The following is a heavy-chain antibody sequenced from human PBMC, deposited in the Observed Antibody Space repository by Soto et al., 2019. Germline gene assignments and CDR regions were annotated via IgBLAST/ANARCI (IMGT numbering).Heavy chain of an antibody. J-gene: IGHJ4*02. CDR1: GFTFSSYG. CDR2: ISNDGSNK. D-gene: IGHD3-22*01. Sequence: QVQLVESGGGVVPPGRSLRLSCAASGFTFSSYGMHWVRQAPGKGLEWVAVISNDGSNKYYADSVKGRFTISRDKSKITLDLQMNSLRAEDTAVYYCAKECVYDSSGWSFHYWGQGTLVTVSS. V-gene: IGHV3-30*18. CDR3: AKECVYDSSGWSFHY.